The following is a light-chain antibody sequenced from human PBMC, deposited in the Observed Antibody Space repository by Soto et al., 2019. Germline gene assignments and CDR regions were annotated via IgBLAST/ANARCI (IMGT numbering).Light chain of an antibody. Sequence: QSALTQPASVSGSPGQSITISCTGTDSDVGGYNYVSWYQQHPGKAPNLMIYGVYNRPSGVSNRFSGSKSGNTASLTISGLQAEDEADYYCSSFTNNNTPHVVFGGGTKLTVL. V-gene: IGLV2-14*01. J-gene: IGLJ2*01. CDR2: GVY. CDR3: SSFTNNNTPHVV. CDR1: DSDVGGYNY.